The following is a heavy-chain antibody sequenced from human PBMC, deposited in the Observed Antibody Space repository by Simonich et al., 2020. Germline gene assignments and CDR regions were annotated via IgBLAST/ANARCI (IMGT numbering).Heavy chain of an antibody. Sequence: EVQLVESGGGLVQPGGSLRLSCAASGFTFSSYWMHWVRQAPGKGLVGGYSIKSDESSTSDADSVKGRLTISRDNAKNTLYLQMNSLRAEDTAVYYCARDYSNYDAFDIWGQGTMVTVSS. CDR3: ARDYSNYDAFDI. D-gene: IGHD4-4*01. CDR1: GFTFSSYW. CDR2: IKSDESST. V-gene: IGHV3-74*01. J-gene: IGHJ3*02.